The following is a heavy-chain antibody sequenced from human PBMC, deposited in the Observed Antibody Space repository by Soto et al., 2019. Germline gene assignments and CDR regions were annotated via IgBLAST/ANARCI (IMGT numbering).Heavy chain of an antibody. J-gene: IGHJ4*02. CDR1: GFTFSTYG. V-gene: IGHV3-30*18. D-gene: IGHD6-13*01. Sequence: QVQLVESGGGVVQPGKSLRLSCAASGFTFSTYGMHWVRQAPGEGLDWVAVISYDGSNKYYADSVKGRFTISRDNYKNTVYLQINSLRPEDTAVYYCTKGHYSRNWYYFDRWGQGILVTVSS. CDR2: ISYDGSNK. CDR3: TKGHYSRNWYYFDR.